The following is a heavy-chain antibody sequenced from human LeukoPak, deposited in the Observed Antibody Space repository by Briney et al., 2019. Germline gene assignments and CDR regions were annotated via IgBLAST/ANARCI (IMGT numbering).Heavy chain of an antibody. V-gene: IGHV4-4*02. CDR2: IYHSGST. CDR3: ARDLIVADYYDSSGYYTDRYFQH. J-gene: IGHJ1*01. CDR1: GFTVSSNY. D-gene: IGHD3-22*01. Sequence: GSLRLSCAASGFTVSSNYMSWVRQPPGKGLEWIGEIYHSGSTNYNPSLKSRVTISVDKSKNQFSLKLSSVTAADTAVYYCARDLIVADYYDSSGYYTDRYFQHWGQGTLVTVSS.